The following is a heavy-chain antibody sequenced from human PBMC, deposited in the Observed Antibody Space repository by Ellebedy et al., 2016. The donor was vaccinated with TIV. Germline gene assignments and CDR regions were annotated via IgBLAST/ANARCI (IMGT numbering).Heavy chain of an antibody. CDR1: GFTLSCYI. CDR3: ARDHYDSSGYYFPQIYYYYYGMDV. Sequence: GESLKISCAASGFTLSCYIMHWVRQAPGKGLEWVAVISYDGSNKNYADSVKGRFTFSRDFSKNTLYLQMNSLRAEDTAVYYCARDHYDSSGYYFPQIYYYYYGMDVWGQGTTVTVSS. D-gene: IGHD3-22*01. J-gene: IGHJ6*02. V-gene: IGHV3-30*04. CDR2: ISYDGSNK.